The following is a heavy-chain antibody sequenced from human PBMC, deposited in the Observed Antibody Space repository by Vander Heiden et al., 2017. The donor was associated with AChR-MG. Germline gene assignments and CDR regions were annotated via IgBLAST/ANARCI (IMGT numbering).Heavy chain of an antibody. CDR3: AKDVVMVYAMAGAPDY. J-gene: IGHJ4*02. Sequence: EVQLLESGGGLVQPGGSLRLSCAASGFTFSSYAMSWVRQAPGKGLEWVSAISGSGGSTYYADSVKGRFTISRDNSKNTLYLQMNSLRAEDTAVYYCAKDVVMVYAMAGAPDYWGQGTLVTVSS. V-gene: IGHV3-23*01. CDR1: GFTFSSYA. D-gene: IGHD2-8*01. CDR2: ISGSGGST.